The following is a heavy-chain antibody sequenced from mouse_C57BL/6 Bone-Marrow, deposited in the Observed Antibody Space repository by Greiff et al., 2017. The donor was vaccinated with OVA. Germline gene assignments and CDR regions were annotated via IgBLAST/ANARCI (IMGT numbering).Heavy chain of an antibody. CDR2: IYPVSGET. CDR3: AIMTVVAPYAMDY. J-gene: IGHJ4*01. V-gene: IGHV1-11*01. Sequence: QVQLQQSGAELASPGASVTLSCKASGYTFTDHIMNWVKKRPGQGLEWIGRIYPVSGETYYNQKFMGKATFSVDRSSSTVYRVLNSLTSEDPAVYYGAIMTVVAPYAMDYWGQGTSVTVSS. D-gene: IGHD1-1*01. CDR1: GYTFTDHI.